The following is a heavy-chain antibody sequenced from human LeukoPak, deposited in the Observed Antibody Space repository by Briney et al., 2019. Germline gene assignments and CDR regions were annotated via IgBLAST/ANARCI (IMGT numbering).Heavy chain of an antibody. Sequence: GGSLRLSCAASGFTFSKFAMTWVRQAPGKELEWVSAIRGGGTITYYADSVKGRFTISRDNSKNTLYLRMNSLRAEDTAVYYCARDLSGYGYWGQGTLVTVSS. J-gene: IGHJ4*02. CDR2: IRGGGTIT. V-gene: IGHV3-23*01. CDR1: GFTFSKFA. D-gene: IGHD3-3*01. CDR3: ARDLSGYGY.